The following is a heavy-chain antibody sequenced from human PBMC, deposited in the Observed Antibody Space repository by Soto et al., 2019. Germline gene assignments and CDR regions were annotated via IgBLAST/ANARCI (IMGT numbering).Heavy chain of an antibody. Sequence: GGSLRPSCAASGVTFRSYAMSWVRQAPGKGLEWVSAISGSGGSTYYADSVKGRFTISKDNSKNTLYLQMNSLRAEDTAVYYCASLNSYGNYWGQGTLVTVSS. CDR3: ASLNSYGNY. J-gene: IGHJ4*02. V-gene: IGHV3-23*01. CDR1: GVTFRSYA. D-gene: IGHD5-18*01. CDR2: ISGSGGST.